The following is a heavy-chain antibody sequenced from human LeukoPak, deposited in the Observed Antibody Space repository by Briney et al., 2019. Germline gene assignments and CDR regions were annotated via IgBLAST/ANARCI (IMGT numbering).Heavy chain of an antibody. D-gene: IGHD6-13*01. CDR1: GYTFTSNH. J-gene: IGHJ4*02. Sequence: ASVKVSCKASGYTFTSNHIHWVRQAPGQGLEWMGVINPSGDSTSYAPNFQGRVTVTRDTSTSTVYMELSSLRSEDTAVYYCARDGSTYSSSFPDYWGQGTLVTVSS. CDR2: INPSGDST. CDR3: ARDGSTYSSSFPDY. V-gene: IGHV1-46*01.